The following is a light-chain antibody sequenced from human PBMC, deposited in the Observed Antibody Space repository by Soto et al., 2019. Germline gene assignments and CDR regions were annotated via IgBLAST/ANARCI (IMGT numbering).Light chain of an antibody. CDR2: EVS. CDR3: SSYAGSNNLNV. Sequence: QTVVTQPPSASGSPGQSVTISCTGTSSDVGGYKYVSWYQQHPGKAPKLMIYEVSQRPSGVPDRFSGSKSGNTASLTVSGLQDEDEADYYCSSYAGSNNLNVFGGGTKLTVL. CDR1: SSDVGGYKY. V-gene: IGLV2-8*01. J-gene: IGLJ2*01.